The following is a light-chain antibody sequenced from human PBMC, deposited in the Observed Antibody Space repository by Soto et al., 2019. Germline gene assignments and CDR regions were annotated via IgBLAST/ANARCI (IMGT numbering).Light chain of an antibody. CDR1: QSISSW. Sequence: DIQMTQSPSTLSASVGDRVTITCRASQSISSWLARYQQKPGKAPKLLIYDASSLESGVPSRFSGSVSGTEFTLTIPNLQPDDFATYHCKQYNSYPWTVGPGTKVDI. V-gene: IGKV1-5*01. CDR3: KQYNSYPWT. J-gene: IGKJ1*01. CDR2: DAS.